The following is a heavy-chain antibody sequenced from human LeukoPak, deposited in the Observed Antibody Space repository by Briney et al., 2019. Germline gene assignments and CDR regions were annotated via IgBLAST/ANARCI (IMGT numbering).Heavy chain of an antibody. J-gene: IGHJ4*02. D-gene: IGHD1-1*01. CDR3: AGDRTGTYSFDY. V-gene: IGHV1-69*04. CDR2: IIPILGIA. CDR1: GGTFSSYT. Sequence: GSSVKVSCKASGGTFSSYTISWVRQAPGQGLEWMGRIIPILGIANYAQKFQGRVTITADKSTSTAYMELSSLRPEDTAVYYCAGDRTGTYSFDYWGQGTLVTVSS.